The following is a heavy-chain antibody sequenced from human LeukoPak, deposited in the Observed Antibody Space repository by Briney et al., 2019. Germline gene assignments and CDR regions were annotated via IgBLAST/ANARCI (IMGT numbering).Heavy chain of an antibody. Sequence: ASVKVSCKASGYTFTSYYISWVRQAPGQGLEWMGWISPYNANTNYAQKLQGRITMTTDTSTSTAYMELRSLRSDDTAVYYCARGPHGGWIDYWGQGTLVTVSS. CDR2: ISPYNANT. CDR1: GYTFTSYY. V-gene: IGHV1-18*01. J-gene: IGHJ4*02. D-gene: IGHD6-19*01. CDR3: ARGPHGGWIDY.